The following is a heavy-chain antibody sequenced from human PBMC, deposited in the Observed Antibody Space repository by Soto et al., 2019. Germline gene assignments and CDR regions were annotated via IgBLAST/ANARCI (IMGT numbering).Heavy chain of an antibody. D-gene: IGHD4-4*01. V-gene: IGHV1-69*12. Sequence: QVQLVQSGAEVKEPGSSVKVSCKASGGTFSSYAISWLRQAPGQGLEWMGGIIPLYRTPDYAQKFQGRVTITADEPTSTAYMELSSLRFDDTAVHYCARDNDRLQLGGNYYYFMDVWGQGTTITVSS. CDR1: GGTFSSYA. J-gene: IGHJ6*02. CDR3: ARDNDRLQLGGNYYYFMDV. CDR2: IIPLYRTP.